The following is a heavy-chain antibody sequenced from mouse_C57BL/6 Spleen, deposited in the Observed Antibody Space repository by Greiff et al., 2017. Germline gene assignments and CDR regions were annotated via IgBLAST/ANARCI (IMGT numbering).Heavy chain of an antibody. V-gene: IGHV1-82*01. Sequence: VQLQQSGPELVKPGASVKISCKASGYAFSSSWMNWVKQRPGKGLEWIGRIYPGDGDTNYNGKFKGKATLTADKSSSTAYMQLSSLTSEDSAVYFCAGSGVSFAYWGQGTLVTVSA. J-gene: IGHJ3*01. CDR1: GYAFSSSW. CDR3: AGSGVSFAY. D-gene: IGHD1-1*01. CDR2: IYPGDGDT.